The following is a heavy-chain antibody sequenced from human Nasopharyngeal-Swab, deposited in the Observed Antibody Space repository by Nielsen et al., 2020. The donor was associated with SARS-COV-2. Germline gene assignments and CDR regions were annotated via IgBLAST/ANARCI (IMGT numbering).Heavy chain of an antibody. J-gene: IGHJ4*02. V-gene: IGHV1-69*13. CDR1: GGTFSSYS. D-gene: IGHD6-19*01. Sequence: SVKVSCKASGGTFSSYSISWVRQAPRQGLEWMGGIIPIFGTANYAQKFQGRVTITADESTSTAYMELSSLRSEDTAVYYCARDRTIAVAGLDSAGEFDYWGQGTLVTVSS. CDR2: IIPIFGTA. CDR3: ARDRTIAVAGLDSAGEFDY.